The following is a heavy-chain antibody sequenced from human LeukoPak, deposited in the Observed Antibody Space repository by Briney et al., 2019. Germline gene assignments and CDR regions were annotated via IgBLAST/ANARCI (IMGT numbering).Heavy chain of an antibody. CDR1: GFTFDDYA. V-gene: IGHV3-9*01. J-gene: IGHJ5*02. CDR2: ISWNSGSI. D-gene: IGHD6-13*01. Sequence: GRSLRLSCAASGFTFDDYAMHWVRQAPGKGLEWVSGISWNSGSIGYADSVKGRFTISRDNAKNSLYLQMNSLRAEDTALNYCAKDGAPIIAAAHGFDPWGQGTLVTVSS. CDR3: AKDGAPIIAAAHGFDP.